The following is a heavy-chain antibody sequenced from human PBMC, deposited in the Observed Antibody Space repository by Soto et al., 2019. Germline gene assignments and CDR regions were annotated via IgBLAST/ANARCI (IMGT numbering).Heavy chain of an antibody. D-gene: IGHD6-13*01. CDR2: IWYDGSNQ. J-gene: IGHJ6*03. CDR1: GFTFSSYG. CDR3: ARELAAAGPGYYYYYRDV. Sequence: QVQLVESGGGVVQPGRSLRLSCAASGFTFSSYGMHWVRQAPGKGLEWVAVIWYDGSNQYYADSVKGRFTISRDNSKNTLYLQMNSLRAEDTAVYYCARELAAAGPGYYYYYRDVWGKGTTVTVSS. V-gene: IGHV3-33*01.